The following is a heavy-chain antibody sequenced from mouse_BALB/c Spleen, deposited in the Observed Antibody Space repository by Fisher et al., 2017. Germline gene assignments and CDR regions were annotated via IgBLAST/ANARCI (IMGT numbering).Heavy chain of an antibody. V-gene: IGHV14-2*02. J-gene: IGHJ4*01. Sequence: KFKGKATITADTSSNTAYLQLSSLTSEDSAVYYCAPVSMDYWGQGTSVTVSS. CDR3: APVSMDY.